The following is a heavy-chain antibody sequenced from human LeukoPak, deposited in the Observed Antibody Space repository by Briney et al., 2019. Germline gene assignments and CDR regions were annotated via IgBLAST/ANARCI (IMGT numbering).Heavy chain of an antibody. V-gene: IGHV1-69*13. D-gene: IGHD2-2*01. CDR1: GGTFSSYA. CDR3: ARSGRTAYQLLWDAFDI. J-gene: IGHJ3*02. Sequence: SVKVSCKASGGTFSSYAISWVRQAPGQGLEWMGGIIPIFGTANYAQKFQGRVTITADESTSTAYMELSSLRSADTAVYYCARSGRTAYQLLWDAFDIWGQGTMVTVSS. CDR2: IIPIFGTA.